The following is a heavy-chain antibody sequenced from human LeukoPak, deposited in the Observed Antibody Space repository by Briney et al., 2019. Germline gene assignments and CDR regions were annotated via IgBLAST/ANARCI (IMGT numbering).Heavy chain of an antibody. CDR1: GFTFGSYG. J-gene: IGHJ4*02. V-gene: IGHV3-33*01. CDR2: IWYDGSNK. Sequence: GGSLRLSCAASGFTFGSYGMHWVRQAPGKGLEWVAVIWYDGSNKYYADSVKGRFTISRDNSKNTLYLQMNSLRAEDTAVYYCAREGRMDYYDSRGYFDYWGQGTLVTVSS. D-gene: IGHD3-22*01. CDR3: AREGRMDYYDSRGYFDY.